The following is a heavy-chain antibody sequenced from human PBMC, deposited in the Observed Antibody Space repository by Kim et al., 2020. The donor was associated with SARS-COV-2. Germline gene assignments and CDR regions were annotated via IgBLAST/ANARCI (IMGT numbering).Heavy chain of an antibody. D-gene: IGHD4-17*01. CDR2: IYHSGST. V-gene: IGHV4-4*02. J-gene: IGHJ3*02. CDR3: ASDYYVDVYDAFDI. CDR1: GGSISSSNW. Sequence: SETLSLTCAVSGGSISSSNWWSWVRQPPGKGLEWIGEIYHSGSTNYNPSLKSRVTISVDKTKNQFSLQLSSVTAAATAAYYYASDYYVDVYDAFDIWGQG.